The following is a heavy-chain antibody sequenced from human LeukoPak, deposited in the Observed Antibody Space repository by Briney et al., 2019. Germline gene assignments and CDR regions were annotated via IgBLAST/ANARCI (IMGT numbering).Heavy chain of an antibody. CDR3: ARADSSGYCLDENFDY. V-gene: IGHV1-69*17. J-gene: IGHJ4*02. CDR2: INAICGVV. D-gene: IGHD3-22*01. CDR1: GGTLIIYA. Sequence: VTVSFTGSGGTLIIYAIKWVGQARGQGGEGVGGINAICGVVKYAQNFQGRVTITADNSTNTSYMQLSSLRAEDTAFYYCARADSSGYCLDENFDYWGQGTLVTVSS.